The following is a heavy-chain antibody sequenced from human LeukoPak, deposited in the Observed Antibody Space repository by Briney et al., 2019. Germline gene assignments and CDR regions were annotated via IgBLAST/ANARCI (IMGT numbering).Heavy chain of an antibody. CDR1: GFTFSDYY. D-gene: IGHD3-3*01. Sequence: GGSLRLSCAASGFTFSDYYMNWVPQAPGKGLEWVSSISSSSTIYYADSVKGRFTISRDNAKNSLYLQMNSLRAEDTGVYYCARARYTIFGVVIPGYFDYWGQGTLVTVSS. CDR2: ISSSSTI. CDR3: ARARYTIFGVVIPGYFDY. J-gene: IGHJ4*02. V-gene: IGHV3-69-1*02.